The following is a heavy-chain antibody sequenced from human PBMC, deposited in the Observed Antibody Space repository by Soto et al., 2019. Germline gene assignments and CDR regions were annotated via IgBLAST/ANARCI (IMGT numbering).Heavy chain of an antibody. J-gene: IGHJ6*02. Sequence: SETLSLTCTVSGGSISSYYWSWIRQPPGKGLEWIGYIYYSGSTNYNPSLKSRVTISVDTSKNQFSLKLSSVTAADTAVYYCATDYVDTAMATTPRDYYYYGMDVWGQGTTVTVSS. CDR2: IYYSGST. CDR1: GGSISSYY. CDR3: ATDYVDTAMATTPRDYYYYGMDV. V-gene: IGHV4-59*01. D-gene: IGHD5-18*01.